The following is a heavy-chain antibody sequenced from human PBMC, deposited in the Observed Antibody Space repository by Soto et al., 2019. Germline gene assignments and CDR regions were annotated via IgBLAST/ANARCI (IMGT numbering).Heavy chain of an antibody. Sequence: GESLKISCAASGFTVSSNYMSWVRQAPGKGLEWVSVIYSGGSTYYADSVKGRFTISRHNSKNTLYLQMNSLRAEDTAVYYCAREQVAGTDAAFDIWGQGTMVTVSS. CDR3: AREQVAGTDAAFDI. V-gene: IGHV3-53*04. CDR1: GFTVSSNY. D-gene: IGHD1-1*01. J-gene: IGHJ3*02. CDR2: IYSGGST.